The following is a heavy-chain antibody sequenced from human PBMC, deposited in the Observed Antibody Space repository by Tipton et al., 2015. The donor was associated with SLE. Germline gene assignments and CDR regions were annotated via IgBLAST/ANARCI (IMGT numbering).Heavy chain of an antibody. CDR1: GYTFTSYG. V-gene: IGHV1-18*01. CDR3: ARASYCSGSSCYPHYFDY. D-gene: IGHD2-15*01. CDR2: ISAYNGNT. Sequence: QSGAEVKKPGASVKVSCKASGYTFTSYGIRWVRQAPGQGLEWMGWISAYNGNTNYAQKLQVRVTMTTDTSTSTAHMELRSLRSDDPAVYYCARASYCSGSSCYPHYFDYWGQGTLVTVSS. J-gene: IGHJ4*02.